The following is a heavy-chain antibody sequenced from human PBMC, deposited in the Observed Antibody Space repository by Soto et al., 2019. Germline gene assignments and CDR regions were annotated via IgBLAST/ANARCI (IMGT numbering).Heavy chain of an antibody. J-gene: IGHJ4*02. CDR1: GGTFSSYA. CDR3: ARDNGGRYYDSSCYYHLAVDYFYY. D-gene: IGHD3-22*01. Sequence: QVQLVQSGAEVKKPGSSVKVSCKASGGTFSSYAISWVRQAPGQGLEWMGGIIPIFGTPNYAQKFQGRVTIPEDESTTTAFMELSSLRSEDTAVYYCARDNGGRYYDSSCYYHLAVDYFYYWGQGTLVTVSS. V-gene: IGHV1-69*01. CDR2: IIPIFGTP.